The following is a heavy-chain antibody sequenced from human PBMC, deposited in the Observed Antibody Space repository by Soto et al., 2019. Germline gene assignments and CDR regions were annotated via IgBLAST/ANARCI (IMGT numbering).Heavy chain of an antibody. CDR1: GDSVSSNSAA. CDR3: ARSISAAATYNWFDH. V-gene: IGHV6-1*01. D-gene: IGHD6-13*01. CDR2: TYYRSKWYN. Sequence: SQTLSLTCXISGDSVSSNSAAWNWIRQSLSRGLEWLGRTYYRSKWYNDYAVSVKSRITINPDTSRNQFSLQLNSVIPEDTAVYYCARSISAAATYNWFDHWGQGTLVTVSS. J-gene: IGHJ5*02.